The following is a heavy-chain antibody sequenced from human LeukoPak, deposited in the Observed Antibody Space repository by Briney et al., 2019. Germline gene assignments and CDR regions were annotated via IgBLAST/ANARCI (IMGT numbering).Heavy chain of an antibody. J-gene: IGHJ3*02. CDR1: GYTFTSYD. CDR3: ARGVYDYYYDSSGYPNYDAFDI. CDR2: MNPNSGNT. Sequence: ASVKVSCKASGYTFTSYDINRVRQATGQGLEWMGWMNPNSGNTGYAQKFQGRVTMTRNTSISTAYMELSSLRSEDTAVYYCARGVYDYYYDSSGYPNYDAFDIWGQGTMVTVSS. V-gene: IGHV1-8*01. D-gene: IGHD3-22*01.